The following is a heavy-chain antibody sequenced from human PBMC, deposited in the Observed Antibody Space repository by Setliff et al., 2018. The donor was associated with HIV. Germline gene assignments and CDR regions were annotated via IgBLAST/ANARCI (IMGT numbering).Heavy chain of an antibody. CDR1: GYSINSAYY. D-gene: IGHD3-22*01. V-gene: IGHV4-38-2*01. CDR3: ARQGAGYYYDSSDYYTGNGFDI. Sequence: PSETLSLTCAVSGYSINSAYYWGWIRQSPGKGLEWIGGFHHSGSSHYNPSLKSRVTISGQTSKNQFSLKLSSVTAADTAVYYCARQGAGYYYDSSDYYTGNGFDIWGQGTMGTV. CDR2: FHHSGSS. J-gene: IGHJ3*02.